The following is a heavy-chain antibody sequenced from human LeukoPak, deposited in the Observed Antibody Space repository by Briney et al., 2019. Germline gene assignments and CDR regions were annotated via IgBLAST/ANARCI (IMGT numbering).Heavy chain of an antibody. CDR2: INPNSGGT. Sequence: ASAKVSCKASGYTFTGYYMHWVRQAPGQGLEWMGWINPNSGGTNYAQKFQGRVTMTRDTSISTAYMELSRLRSDDTAVYYCARDTRNSSSWFYYFDYWGQGTLVTVSS. D-gene: IGHD6-13*01. CDR1: GYTFTGYY. CDR3: ARDTRNSSSWFYYFDY. V-gene: IGHV1-2*02. J-gene: IGHJ4*02.